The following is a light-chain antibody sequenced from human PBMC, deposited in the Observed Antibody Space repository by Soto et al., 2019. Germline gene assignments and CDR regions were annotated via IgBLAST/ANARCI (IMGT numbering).Light chain of an antibody. V-gene: IGLV1-40*01. J-gene: IGLJ2*01. Sequence: QSVLTQPPSVSGAPGQRVTISCTGSSSNSGAGYDVHWYQQLPGTAPKLLIDGNSNRPSGVPDRFSGSKSGTSASLAITGLQAEDEADYYCQSYDSSLSVVFGGGTKLTVL. CDR2: GNS. CDR3: QSYDSSLSVV. CDR1: SSNSGAGYD.